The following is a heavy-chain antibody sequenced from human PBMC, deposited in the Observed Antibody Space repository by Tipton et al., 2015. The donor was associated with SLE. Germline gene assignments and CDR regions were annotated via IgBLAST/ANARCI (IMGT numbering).Heavy chain of an antibody. J-gene: IGHJ6*02. D-gene: IGHD2-15*01. CDR2: VRFDGSKK. Sequence: SLRLSCAASGFTFSSYSMNWVRQAPGKGLEWVAFVRFDGSKKYYVDSLKDRLSISRDNSKKVVYVQMNSLRTEDTAIYYCARENRYWYRGMDVWGRGTTVTVSS. V-gene: IGHV3-30*02. CDR1: GFTFSSYS. CDR3: ARENRYWYRGMDV.